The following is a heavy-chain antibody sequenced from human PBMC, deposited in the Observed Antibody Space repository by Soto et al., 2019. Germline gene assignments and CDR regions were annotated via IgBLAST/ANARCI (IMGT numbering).Heavy chain of an antibody. V-gene: IGHV3-23*01. J-gene: IGHJ4*02. Sequence: EVLLLESGGGLVQPGGSLKLSCAASGFTFNNYAMTWVRQTPGKGLEWVSAISGGGGSTYYADSVKVRFTISRDNSKDALYLQMNSLRVEDTAIYYCAKDYNGNRNFDYWGQGTLVTVSS. CDR2: ISGGGGST. CDR3: AKDYNGNRNFDY. CDR1: GFTFNNYA. D-gene: IGHD1-20*01.